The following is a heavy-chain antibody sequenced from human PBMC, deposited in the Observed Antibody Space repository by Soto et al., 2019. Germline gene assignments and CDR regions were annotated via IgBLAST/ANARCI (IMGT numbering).Heavy chain of an antibody. D-gene: IGHD3-16*02. Sequence: SETLSLTCAVSSGSISSSNWWSWVRQPPGKGLEWIGEIYHSGSTNYNPSLKSRVTISVDKSKNQFSLKLSSVTAADTAVYYCARARNMITFGGVIVNYFDYWGQGTLVTVSS. V-gene: IGHV4-4*02. J-gene: IGHJ4*02. CDR2: IYHSGST. CDR1: SGSISSSNW. CDR3: ARARNMITFGGVIVNYFDY.